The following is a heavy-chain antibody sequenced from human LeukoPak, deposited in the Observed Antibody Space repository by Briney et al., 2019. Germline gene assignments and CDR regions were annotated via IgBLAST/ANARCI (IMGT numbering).Heavy chain of an antibody. J-gene: IGHJ4*02. D-gene: IGHD2-2*01. CDR3: ARVPATAVGDFDY. CDR2: IYYSGST. Sequence: PSETLSLTCTVSGGSISSSSYYWGWIRQPPGKGLEWIGSIYYSGSTYYNPSLKSRVTISVDTSKNQFSLKLSSVTAADTAVYYCARVPATAVGDFDYWGQGTLVTVSS. CDR1: GGSISSSSYY. V-gene: IGHV4-39*07.